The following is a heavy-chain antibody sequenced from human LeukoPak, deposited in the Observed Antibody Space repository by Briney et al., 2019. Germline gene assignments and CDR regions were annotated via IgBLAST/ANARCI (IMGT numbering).Heavy chain of an antibody. D-gene: IGHD6-13*01. J-gene: IGHJ4*02. Sequence: GGSLRLSCAASGFTFSNAWMSWVRQAPGKGLEWVGRIKSKTDGGTTDYAAPVKGRFTISRDDSKNTLYLQMNSLKTEDTAVYYCTSRQIAAALDFDYWGQGTLVTVSS. CDR2: IKSKTDGGTT. V-gene: IGHV3-15*01. CDR3: TSRQIAAALDFDY. CDR1: GFTFSNAW.